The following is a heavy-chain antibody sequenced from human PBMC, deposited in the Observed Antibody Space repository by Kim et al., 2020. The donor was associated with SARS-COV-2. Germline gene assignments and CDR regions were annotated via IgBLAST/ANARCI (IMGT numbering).Heavy chain of an antibody. D-gene: IGHD1-26*01. Sequence: SVKSRITISRDDSKNQVFLQMNSLTDEDTAVYYCAKPGSCNSVAWYFDLWGRGTLVTVSS. V-gene: IGHV3-23*01. CDR3: AKPGSCNSVAWYFDL. J-gene: IGHJ2*01.